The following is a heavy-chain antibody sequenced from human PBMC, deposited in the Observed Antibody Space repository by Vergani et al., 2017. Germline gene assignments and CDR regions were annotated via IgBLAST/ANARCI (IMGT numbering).Heavy chain of an antibody. CDR2: ISGSGGST. CDR1: GFTFSSYA. Sequence: EVQLLESGGGLVQPGGSLRLSCAASGFTFSSYAMSWVRQAPGKGLEWVSAISGSGGSTYYADSVKGRFTISRDNSKNTLYLQMNSLRAEDTAVYYCARTIGRITIFGVDYWGQGTLVTVSS. D-gene: IGHD3-3*01. J-gene: IGHJ4*02. CDR3: ARTIGRITIFGVDY. V-gene: IGHV3-23*01.